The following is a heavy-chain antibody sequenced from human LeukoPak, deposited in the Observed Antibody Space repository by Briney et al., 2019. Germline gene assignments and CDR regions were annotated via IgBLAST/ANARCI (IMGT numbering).Heavy chain of an antibody. V-gene: IGHV3-43*01. Sequence: PGGSLRLSCAASGFTFDDYTMYWVRQAPGKGLEWVSIIGWDGGGTYYADSVKGRFTISRDNSKSSLYLQMSSLRAEDTALYYCAREMSGYGVGTDSWGQGTLVTDSS. CDR1: GFTFDDYT. J-gene: IGHJ5*02. CDR2: IGWDGGGT. CDR3: AREMSGYGVGTDS. D-gene: IGHD1-7*01.